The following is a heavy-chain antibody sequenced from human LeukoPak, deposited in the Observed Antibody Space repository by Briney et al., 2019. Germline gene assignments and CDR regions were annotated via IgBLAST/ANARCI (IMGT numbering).Heavy chain of an antibody. CDR2: ISYDGSNK. Sequence: GRSLRLSCAASEFTFSSYAFHWVRRAPGKGLEWVAVISYDGSNKHYADSVKGRFTVSRDNSKNTLYLQMNSLRAEDTAVYYCARDLPWFDPWGQGTLVTVSS. V-gene: IGHV3-30*04. CDR3: ARDLPWFDP. D-gene: IGHD5/OR15-5a*01. CDR1: EFTFSSYA. J-gene: IGHJ5*02.